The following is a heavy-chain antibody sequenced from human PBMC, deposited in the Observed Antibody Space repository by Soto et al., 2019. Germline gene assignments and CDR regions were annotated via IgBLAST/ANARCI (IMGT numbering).Heavy chain of an antibody. V-gene: IGHV3-23*01. CDR2: ISGSGGST. J-gene: IGHJ4*02. CDR3: AKAVGYSSSWYFDY. D-gene: IGHD6-13*01. CDR1: GFTFSSYA. Sequence: GGSLRLSCAASGFTFSSYAMSCVRQAPGKGLEWVSAISGSGGSTYYADSVKGRFTISRDNSKNTLYLQMNSLRAEDTAVYYCAKAVGYSSSWYFDYWGQGTLVTVSS.